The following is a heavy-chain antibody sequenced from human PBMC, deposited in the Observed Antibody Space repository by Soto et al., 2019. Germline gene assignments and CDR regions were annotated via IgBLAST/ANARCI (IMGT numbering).Heavy chain of an antibody. Sequence: EVQLVESGGGLVQPGGSLRLSCAASGFTFSSYWMHWVRQVPGKGPVWVSRIKNDGSGTYYADSVKGRLTMSRDNAKNXLCLQMNSLRAEDTAVYYCVRGDGDYYDGNGYLGRHWGQGTLVTVSS. V-gene: IGHV3-74*01. CDR1: GFTFSSYW. J-gene: IGHJ4*02. CDR2: IKNDGSGT. CDR3: VRGDGDYYDGNGYLGRH. D-gene: IGHD3-22*01.